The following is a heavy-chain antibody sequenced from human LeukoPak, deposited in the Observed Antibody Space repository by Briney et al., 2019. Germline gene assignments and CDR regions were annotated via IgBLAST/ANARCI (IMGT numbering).Heavy chain of an antibody. D-gene: IGHD6-19*01. Sequence: SETLSLTCTVSGGSTSSSSYYWGWIRQPPGKGLEWIGSIYYSGSTYYNPSLKSRVTISVDTSKNQFSLKLSSVTAADTAVYYCARPNASGWYGYWGQGTLVTVSS. CDR1: GGSTSSSSYY. CDR2: IYYSGST. CDR3: ARPNASGWYGY. J-gene: IGHJ4*02. V-gene: IGHV4-39*01.